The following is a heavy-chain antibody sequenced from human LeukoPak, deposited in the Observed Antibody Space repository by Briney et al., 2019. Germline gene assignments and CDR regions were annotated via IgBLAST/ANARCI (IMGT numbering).Heavy chain of an antibody. CDR3: ARHYGAAGDFDY. CDR2: IDPSDSYT. Sequence: GESLRIPCKGSGYSFTSYWISWVRQMPGKGLEWMGRIDPSDSYTNYSPSFEGHVTISADKSISTAYLQWSSLKASDIATYYCARHYGAAGDFDYWGQGTLVTVSS. J-gene: IGHJ4*02. V-gene: IGHV5-10-1*01. D-gene: IGHD6-13*01. CDR1: GYSFTSYW.